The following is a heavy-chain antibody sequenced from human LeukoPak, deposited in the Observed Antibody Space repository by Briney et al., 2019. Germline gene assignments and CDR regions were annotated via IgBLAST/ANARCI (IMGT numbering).Heavy chain of an antibody. Sequence: GGSLRLSCAASGFTVRNNYMTWVRQVPGKGLEWVSIIYSGDSTSYADSVKGRFTISRDNSKNTLYLQMNSLRAEDTAVYYCAKAHPPPLYFDGPGWFDPWGQRTLVTVSS. CDR2: IYSGDST. V-gene: IGHV3-53*01. D-gene: IGHD3-9*01. CDR1: GFTVRNNY. J-gene: IGHJ5*02. CDR3: AKAHPPPLYFDGPGWFDP.